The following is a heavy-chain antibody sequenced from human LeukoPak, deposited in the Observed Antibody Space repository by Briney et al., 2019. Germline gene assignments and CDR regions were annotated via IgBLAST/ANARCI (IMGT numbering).Heavy chain of an antibody. Sequence: GGSLRLSCAASGFTFSSYAMHWVRQAPGKGLEYVSAISSNGGSTYYANSVKGRFTISRDSAKNSLYLQMNSLRAEDTALYYCAKGGSGSYHFDYWGQGTLVTVSS. CDR1: GFTFSSYA. CDR2: ISSNGGST. D-gene: IGHD1-26*01. J-gene: IGHJ4*02. CDR3: AKGGSGSYHFDY. V-gene: IGHV3-64*01.